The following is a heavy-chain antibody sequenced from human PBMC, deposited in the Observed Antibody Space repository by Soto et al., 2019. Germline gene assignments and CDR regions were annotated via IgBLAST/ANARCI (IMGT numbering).Heavy chain of an antibody. CDR2: INPNSGGT. D-gene: IGHD3-3*01. Sequence: ASVKVSCKASGYTFTGYYMHWVRQAPGQGLEWMGWINPNSGGTNYAQKFQGRVTMTRDTSISTAYIELSRLRSDDTAVYYCARDSLIPYDFWSGYYRDYYYYYGMDVWRQGTTVTVP. V-gene: IGHV1-2*02. J-gene: IGHJ6*02. CDR1: GYTFTGYY. CDR3: ARDSLIPYDFWSGYYRDYYYYYGMDV.